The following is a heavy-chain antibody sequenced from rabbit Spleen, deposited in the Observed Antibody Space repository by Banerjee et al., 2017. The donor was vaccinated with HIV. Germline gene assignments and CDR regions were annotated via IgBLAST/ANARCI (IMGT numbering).Heavy chain of an antibody. CDR1: GFDFSNYG. V-gene: IGHV1S45*01. CDR3: ARDLVAVIGWNFNL. J-gene: IGHJ4*01. Sequence: QEQLVESGGGLVQPGGSLKLSCTASGFDFSNYGVTWVRQAPGKGLEWIGYIEPIFGSTYYASWAKGRFIMSRTSSTTVTLQMTSLTDADTATYFCARDLVAVIGWNFNLWGQGTLVTVS. CDR2: IEPIFGST. D-gene: IGHD1-1*01.